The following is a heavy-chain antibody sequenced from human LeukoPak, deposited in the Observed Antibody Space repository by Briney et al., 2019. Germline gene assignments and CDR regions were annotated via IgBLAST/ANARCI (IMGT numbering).Heavy chain of an antibody. CDR3: ARTHPLAAAAKIGAFDI. J-gene: IGHJ3*02. CDR1: GDSITSGGYC. D-gene: IGHD6-13*01. Sequence: TSETLSLTCVVSGDSITSGGYCWSWVRQPPGKGLEWIGYIYYSGSASYNPSLKSRVTISVDRSKNQFSLKLSSVTAADTAVYYCARTHPLAAAAKIGAFDIWGQGTMVTVSS. CDR2: IYYSGSA. V-gene: IGHV4-30-2*01.